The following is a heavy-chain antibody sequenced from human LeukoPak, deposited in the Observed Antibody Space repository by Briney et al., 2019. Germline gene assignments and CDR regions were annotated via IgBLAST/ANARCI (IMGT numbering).Heavy chain of an antibody. J-gene: IGHJ4*02. CDR2: IYYSGST. CDR3: ARYDSGSYLFDY. CDR1: GGSISSYY. V-gene: IGHV4-59*01. Sequence: SETLSLTCTVSGGSISSYYWSWIRQPPGKGLEWIGYIYYSGSTIYNPSLQSRVTISVDTSKNQFSLKLTSVTAAGTAVYYCARYDSGSYLFDYWGQGTLVTVSS. D-gene: IGHD1-26*01.